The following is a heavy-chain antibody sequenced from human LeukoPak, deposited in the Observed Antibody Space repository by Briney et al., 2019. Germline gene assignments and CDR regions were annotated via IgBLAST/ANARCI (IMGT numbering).Heavy chain of an antibody. CDR1: GYTFTSYG. CDR2: ISAYNGNT. V-gene: IGHV1-18*01. CDR3: ARDHPGGITMIVVAYRPPDY. J-gene: IGHJ4*02. Sequence: VASVKVSCKASGYTFTSYGISWVRQAPGQGLEWMGWISAYNGNTNYAQKLQGRVTMTTDTSTSTAYMELRSLRSDDTAVYYCARDHPGGITMIVVAYRPPDYWGQGTLVTVSS. D-gene: IGHD3-22*01.